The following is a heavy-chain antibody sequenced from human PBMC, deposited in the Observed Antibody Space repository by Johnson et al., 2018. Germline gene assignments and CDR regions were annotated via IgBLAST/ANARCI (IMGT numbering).Heavy chain of an antibody. Sequence: VQLQESGGGVVQPGGSLRLSCAASGFTFSSYWMHWVRQAPGKGLEWVSRINSDGSSTSYADTVKGRFTISRENAKNTLYLQSTSLRAEDKDVYYCARAPGAVDAFDIWGQGTMVTVSS. D-gene: IGHD1-14*01. CDR3: ARAPGAVDAFDI. CDR2: INSDGSST. CDR1: GFTFSSYW. V-gene: IGHV3-74*01. J-gene: IGHJ3*02.